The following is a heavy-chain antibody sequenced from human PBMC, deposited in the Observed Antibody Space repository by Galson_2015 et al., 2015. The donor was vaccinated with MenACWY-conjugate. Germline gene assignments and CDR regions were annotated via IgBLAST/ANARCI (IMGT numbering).Heavy chain of an antibody. CDR1: GFTFSSYS. CDR2: ISSSSSTI. Sequence: SLRLSCAASGFTFSSYSMNWVRQAPGKGLEWVSYISSSSSTIYYADSVKGRFTISRDNAKNSLYLQMNSLRAEDTAVYYCARVRGTMVRGVIRHFDYWGQGTLVTVSS. D-gene: IGHD3-10*01. V-gene: IGHV3-48*04. J-gene: IGHJ4*02. CDR3: ARVRGTMVRGVIRHFDY.